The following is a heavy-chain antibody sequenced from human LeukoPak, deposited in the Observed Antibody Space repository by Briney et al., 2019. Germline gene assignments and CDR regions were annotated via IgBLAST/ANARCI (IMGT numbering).Heavy chain of an antibody. CDR2: IYYSGST. CDR1: GGSISSSSYY. V-gene: IGHV4-39*07. D-gene: IGHD3-16*01. J-gene: IGHJ4*02. CDR3: ARSHPHYDYVWGSYEGPEYYFDY. Sequence: PSETLSLTCTVSGGSISSSSYYWGWIRQPPGKGLEWIGSIYYSGSTYYNPSLKSRVTISVDTSKNQFSLKLSSVTVADTAVYYCARSHPHYDYVWGSYEGPEYYFDYWGQGTLVTVSS.